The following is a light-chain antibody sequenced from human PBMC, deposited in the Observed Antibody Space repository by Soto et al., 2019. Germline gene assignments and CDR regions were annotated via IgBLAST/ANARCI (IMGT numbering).Light chain of an antibody. Sequence: QSALTQPASVSGSPGQSITISCTGTSSDVGNYNLVSWYQQHPGKAPKLMIYEAYKRPSGVSNRFSGSKSGNTASLTISGLQAEDEADYYCCSYAGSNTVHVFGPGTKVTVL. J-gene: IGLJ1*01. V-gene: IGLV2-23*01. CDR2: EAY. CDR1: SSDVGNYNL. CDR3: CSYAGSNTVHV.